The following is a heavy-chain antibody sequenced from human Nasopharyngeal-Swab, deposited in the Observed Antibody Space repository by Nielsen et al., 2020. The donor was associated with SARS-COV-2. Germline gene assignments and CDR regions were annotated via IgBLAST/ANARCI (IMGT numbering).Heavy chain of an antibody. J-gene: IGHJ6*02. D-gene: IGHD2-8*01. Sequence: GGSLRLSCAASGFKFDEYAMSWVRQAPGKGLEWVSSISWNSGSMNYADSVKGRFTISRDNAKNSLYLQMNSLRAEDTAVYYCARDRVWYYYYYGMDVWGQGTTVTVSS. CDR2: ISWNSGSM. CDR1: GFKFDEYA. CDR3: ARDRVWYYYYYGMDV. V-gene: IGHV3-9*01.